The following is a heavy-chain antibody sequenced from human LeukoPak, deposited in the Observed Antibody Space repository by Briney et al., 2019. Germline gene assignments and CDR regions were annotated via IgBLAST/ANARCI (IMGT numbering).Heavy chain of an antibody. CDR3: AKGGYCSSTSCYTNWFDP. V-gene: IGHV3-23*01. CDR2: ISGSGGST. Sequence: GGSLRLSCAASGFPFSSYAMSWVRQAPGKGLEWVSAISGSGGSTYYADSVKGRSTISRDNSKNTLYLQMNSLRAEDTAVYYCAKGGYCSSTSCYTNWFDPWGQGTLVTVSS. J-gene: IGHJ5*02. D-gene: IGHD2-2*02. CDR1: GFPFSSYA.